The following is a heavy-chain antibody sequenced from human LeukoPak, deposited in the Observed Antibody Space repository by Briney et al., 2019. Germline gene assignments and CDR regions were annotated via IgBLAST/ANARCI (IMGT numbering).Heavy chain of an antibody. J-gene: IGHJ4*02. D-gene: IGHD4-17*01. V-gene: IGHV1-46*01. Sequence: GASVTVSCTASGYTFTSYYMHWVRQAPGQGLEWMGIINPSGGSTSYAQKFQGRVTMTRDTSTSTVYMELSSLRSEDTAVYYCARIGKTVTTWDDYWGQETLVTVSS. CDR1: GYTFTSYY. CDR2: INPSGGST. CDR3: ARIGKTVTTWDDY.